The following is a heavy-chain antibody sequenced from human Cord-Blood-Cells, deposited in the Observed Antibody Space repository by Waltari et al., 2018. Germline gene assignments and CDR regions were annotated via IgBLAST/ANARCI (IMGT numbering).Heavy chain of an antibody. D-gene: IGHD2-15*01. Sequence: QVQLQQWGAGLLKPSETLSPTCAVYGGSFSGYYLSWIRQPPGEGLGWIGEINHSGSTNYNPSLKSRVTISVDTSKNQFSLKLSSVTAADTAVYYCARGWWSQGFDPWGQGTLVTVSS. CDR3: ARGWWSQGFDP. CDR1: GGSFSGYY. J-gene: IGHJ5*02. V-gene: IGHV4-34*01. CDR2: INHSGST.